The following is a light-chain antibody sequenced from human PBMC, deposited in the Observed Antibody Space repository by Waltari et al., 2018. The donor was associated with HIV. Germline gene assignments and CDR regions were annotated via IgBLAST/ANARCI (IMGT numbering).Light chain of an antibody. CDR1: SSDVGGYKS. Sequence: QSALTQPRSVSGSPGQSVTISCTGTSSDVGGYKSVSWSQQNPGKAPKLIIYDVTKRPSGGPDGFSASKSGNPASLTSAGLQAEEEADYYCCLYAGSYLDVFGSGTKVTVL. CDR3: CLYAGSYLDV. CDR2: DVT. V-gene: IGLV2-11*01. J-gene: IGLJ1*01.